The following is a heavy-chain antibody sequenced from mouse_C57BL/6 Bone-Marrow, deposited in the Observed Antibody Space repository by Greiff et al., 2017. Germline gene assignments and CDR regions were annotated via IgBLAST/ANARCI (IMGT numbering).Heavy chain of an antibody. J-gene: IGHJ2*01. D-gene: IGHD1-1*01. Sequence: EVQLQQSGAELVRPGASVKLSCTASGFNIKDDYMHWVKPRPEQGLEWIGWIDPENGDTESASKFQGKATITADTSSNTAYLQLSGLTSEDTAVYYCTTAVHYFDYWGQGTTLTVSS. CDR2: IDPENGDT. CDR1: GFNIKDDY. CDR3: TTAVHYFDY. V-gene: IGHV14-4*01.